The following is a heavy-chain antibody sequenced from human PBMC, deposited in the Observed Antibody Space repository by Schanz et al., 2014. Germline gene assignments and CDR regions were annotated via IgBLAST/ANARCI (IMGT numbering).Heavy chain of an antibody. CDR2: IQSDGSIT. J-gene: IGHJ4*02. D-gene: IGHD3-3*02. CDR1: GFTFSSYW. CDR3: XXATYYXXSXXXFXXXXX. Sequence: EVQLVESGGGVVHPGGSLSLSCAASGFTFSSYWMHWVRQAPGKGLVWVSRIQSDGSITTYADSVKGRFAISRDNAKNXXXXXMNRLXXXXXXXXXXXXATYYXXSXXXFXXXXXWGQGTLVTVSS. V-gene: IGHV3-74*01.